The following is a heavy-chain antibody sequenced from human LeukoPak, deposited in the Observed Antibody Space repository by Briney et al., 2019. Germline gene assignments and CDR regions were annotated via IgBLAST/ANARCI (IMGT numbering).Heavy chain of an antibody. Sequence: PGGSLRLSCTVSGFTVSSNSMSWVRQAPGKGLEWVSFIYSGGNTHNSDSVKGRFSISRDNSKNTLYLQMNTLRAEDTAVYYCAFGYSSGWPFDYWGQGTLVTVSS. CDR2: IYSGGNT. CDR3: AFGYSSGWPFDY. D-gene: IGHD6-19*01. J-gene: IGHJ4*02. CDR1: GFTVSSNS. V-gene: IGHV3-53*01.